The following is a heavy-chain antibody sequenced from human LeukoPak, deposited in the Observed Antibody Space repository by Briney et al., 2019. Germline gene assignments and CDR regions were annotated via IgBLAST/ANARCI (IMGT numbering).Heavy chain of an antibody. Sequence: SETLSLTCTVFGGSISSYYWSWIRQPPGKGLEWIGYIYYSGSTNYNPSLKSRVTISVDTSKNQFSLKLSSVTAADTAVYYCARETLVSGSGYLIDYWGQGTLVTVSS. CDR3: ARETLVSGSGYLIDY. V-gene: IGHV4-59*01. CDR1: GGSISSYY. J-gene: IGHJ4*02. D-gene: IGHD3-22*01. CDR2: IYYSGST.